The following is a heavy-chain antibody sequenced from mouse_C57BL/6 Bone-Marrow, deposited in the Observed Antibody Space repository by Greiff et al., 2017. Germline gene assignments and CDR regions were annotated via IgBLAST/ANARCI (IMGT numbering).Heavy chain of an antibody. CDR3: AIRSWFAY. CDR2: INPGSGGT. D-gene: IGHD1-1*01. J-gene: IGHJ3*01. CDR1: GYAFTNYL. V-gene: IGHV1-54*01. Sequence: VQLQQSGAELVRPGTSVQVSCKASGYAFTNYLIEWVKQRPGQGLEWIGVINPGSGGTNYNEKFKGKATLTADKSSSTAYMQLSSLTSEDSAVYFCAIRSWFAYWGQGTLVTVSA.